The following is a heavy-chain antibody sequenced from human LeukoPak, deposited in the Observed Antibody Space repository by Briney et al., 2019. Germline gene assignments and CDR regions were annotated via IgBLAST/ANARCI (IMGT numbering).Heavy chain of an antibody. J-gene: IGHJ4*02. CDR3: AEDRGTFGIFDY. CDR1: GFTFSSYA. Sequence: GGSLRLSCAASGFTFSSYAISCVRQAPGRGLEWVSAISGSGDTTYYADSVKGRFTISRDNSKNTLFLQMNSLRAEDTALYYCAEDRGTFGIFDYWGQGTLVTVSS. D-gene: IGHD2-21*01. V-gene: IGHV3-23*01. CDR2: ISGSGDTT.